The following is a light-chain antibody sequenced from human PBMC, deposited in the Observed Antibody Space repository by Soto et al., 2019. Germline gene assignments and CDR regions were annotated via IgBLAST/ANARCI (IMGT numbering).Light chain of an antibody. Sequence: IQLTQSPSSLSASVGDRVTITCRASPAIASFLAWYQQKPGTAPKLLIYGASTLQSGVPSRFSGSRSGTDYTLTIGSLQPEDFATYYCQQYYTYWHMFGQGTRVEIK. CDR3: QQYYTYWHM. CDR1: PAIASF. V-gene: IGKV1-9*01. CDR2: GAS. J-gene: IGKJ1*01.